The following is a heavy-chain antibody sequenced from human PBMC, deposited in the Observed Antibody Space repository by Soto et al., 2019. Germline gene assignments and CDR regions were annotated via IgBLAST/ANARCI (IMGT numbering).Heavy chain of an antibody. V-gene: IGHV3-43D*04. CDR3: AKALYYYDSSPLDH. Sequence: GGSLRLSCAAAGFDFEDFVMHWVRQAPGKGLEWVSLINSDGTDSYYMDSVRGRFTISRDNGKNSLYLQMDRLRPEDTAFYFCAKALYYYDSSPLDHWGQGTLVTVSS. CDR2: INSDGTDS. CDR1: GFDFEDFV. J-gene: IGHJ4*02. D-gene: IGHD3-22*01.